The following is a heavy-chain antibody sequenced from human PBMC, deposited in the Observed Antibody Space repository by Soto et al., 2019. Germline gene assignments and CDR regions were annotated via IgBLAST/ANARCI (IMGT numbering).Heavy chain of an antibody. CDR2: INAGNGNT. V-gene: IGHV1-3*01. J-gene: IGHJ5*02. CDR3: ARAISGYVT. Sequence: QVQLVQSGAEVKKPGASVKLSCKASGITFSTYAIHWVRQAPGQRLEWMGWINAGNGNTRYSPKFQGRVTLTRDTSASTAYMDLSSLRSEDTAIYYCARAISGYVTWGQGTLVTVSS. CDR1: GITFSTYA. D-gene: IGHD5-12*01.